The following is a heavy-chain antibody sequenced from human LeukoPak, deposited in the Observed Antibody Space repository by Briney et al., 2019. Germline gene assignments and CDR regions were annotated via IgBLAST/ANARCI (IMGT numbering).Heavy chain of an antibody. D-gene: IGHD2-15*01. CDR2: IKQDGSEK. Sequence: GGSLRLSCAASGFTFSSYAMSWVRQAPGKGLEWVANIKQDGSEKYYVDSVKGRFTISRDNAKNSLYLQMNSLRAEDTAVYYCARDLSEVVAATGYYYYCMDVWGKGTTVTVSS. CDR3: ARDLSEVVAATGYYYYCMDV. CDR1: GFTFSSYA. V-gene: IGHV3-7*01. J-gene: IGHJ6*03.